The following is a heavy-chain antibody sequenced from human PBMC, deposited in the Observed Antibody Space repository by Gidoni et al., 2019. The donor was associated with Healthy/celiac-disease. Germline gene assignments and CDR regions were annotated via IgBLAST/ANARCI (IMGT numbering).Heavy chain of an antibody. D-gene: IGHD3-9*01. CDR2: ISGSGGST. CDR3: ANRPLTGTLSGVDY. J-gene: IGHJ4*02. V-gene: IGHV3-23*01. CDR1: GFTFSSYA. Sequence: EVQPLESGGGLVQPGGSLRLSCAASGFTFSSYAMSWVRQAPGKGLEGVSAISGSGGSTYYADSVKGRFTISRDNSKNTLYLQMNSLRAEDTAVYYCANRPLTGTLSGVDYWGQGTLVTVSS.